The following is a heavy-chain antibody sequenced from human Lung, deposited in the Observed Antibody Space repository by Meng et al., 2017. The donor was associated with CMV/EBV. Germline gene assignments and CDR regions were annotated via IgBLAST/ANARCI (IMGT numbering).Heavy chain of an antibody. J-gene: IGHJ4*02. Sequence: ASVKVSCKASGYTFSGYYMHWVRQAPGQGLEWMGWINPNSGDTNYPQKFQGRVTMTMDTSISTAHMELSRLRSDDTAVYYCARDNDWGPDYWGQGTLVTVSS. D-gene: IGHD3-9*01. CDR1: GYTFSGYY. CDR2: INPNSGDT. CDR3: ARDNDWGPDY. V-gene: IGHV1-2*02.